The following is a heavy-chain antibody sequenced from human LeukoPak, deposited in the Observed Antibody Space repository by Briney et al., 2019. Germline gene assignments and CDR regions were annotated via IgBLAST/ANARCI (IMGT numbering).Heavy chain of an antibody. J-gene: IGHJ4*02. CDR1: GGSISSSNW. CDR3: ARKRGYSYGYYFDY. V-gene: IGHV4-4*02. D-gene: IGHD5-18*01. Sequence: SETLSLTCAVSGGSISSSNWWNWVRQPPGKGLEWIGEIYHDGNTNYNLSLKSQVTVSVDKSKNQFSLKLSPVTAADTAVYYCARKRGYSYGYYFDYWGQGTLVTVSS. CDR2: IYHDGNT.